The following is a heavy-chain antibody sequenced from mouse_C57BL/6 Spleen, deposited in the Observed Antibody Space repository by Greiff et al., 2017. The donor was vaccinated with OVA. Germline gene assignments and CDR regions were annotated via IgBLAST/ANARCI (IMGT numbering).Heavy chain of an antibody. CDR2: ISNGGGST. J-gene: IGHJ2*01. D-gene: IGHD2-5*01. V-gene: IGHV5-12*01. Sequence: EVQVVESGGGLVQPGGSLKLSCAASGFTFSDYYMYWVRQTPEKRLEWVAYISNGGGSTYYPDTVKGRFTISRDNAKNTLYLQMSRLKSEDTAMYYCARQALYSNYFDYWGQGTTLTVSS. CDR1: GFTFSDYY. CDR3: ARQALYSNYFDY.